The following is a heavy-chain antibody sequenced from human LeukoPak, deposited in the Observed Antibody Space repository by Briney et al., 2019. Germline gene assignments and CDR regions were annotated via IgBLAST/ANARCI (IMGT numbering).Heavy chain of an antibody. CDR3: ARALAYDSSGEDDAFDI. V-gene: IGHV5-51*01. CDR2: NYPGGSDT. D-gene: IGHD3-22*01. J-gene: IGHJ3*02. Sequence: GESLKISRKCSCYSFTSYWLGLVRPMPGKGLELVVINYPGGSDTRYSPSFQGQVTNSADKSISNAYLQGSSRKASDTAMYYCARALAYDSSGEDDAFDIWGQGTMVTVSS. CDR1: CYSFTSYW.